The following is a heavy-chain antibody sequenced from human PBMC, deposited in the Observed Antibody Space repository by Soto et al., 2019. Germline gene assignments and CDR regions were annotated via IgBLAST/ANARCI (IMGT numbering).Heavy chain of an antibody. CDR3: ARDLRSYYSPSQPIRGMDV. V-gene: IGHV1-69*13. CDR1: GGTFSSYA. D-gene: IGHD3-10*01. J-gene: IGHJ6*02. Sequence: SVKVSCKASGGTFSSYAISWVRQAPGQGLEWMGGIIPIFGTANYAQKFQGRVTITADESTSSAYMELSSLRSEDTAVYYCARDLRSYYSPSQPIRGMDVWGQGTTVTVSS. CDR2: IIPIFGTA.